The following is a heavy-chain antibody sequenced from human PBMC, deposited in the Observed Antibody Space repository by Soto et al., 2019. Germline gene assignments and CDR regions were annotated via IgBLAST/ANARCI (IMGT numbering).Heavy chain of an antibody. CDR1: GGSISSSNW. Sequence: PSETLSLTCAVSGGSISSSNWWSWVRQPPGKGLEWIGEIYHSGSTNYNPSLKSRVTISVDKSKNQFSLKLSSVTAADTAVYYCARDRSYDILTGYYHYYGMDVWGQGTTVTVSS. J-gene: IGHJ6*02. CDR3: ARDRSYDILTGYYHYYGMDV. V-gene: IGHV4-4*02. CDR2: IYHSGST. D-gene: IGHD3-9*01.